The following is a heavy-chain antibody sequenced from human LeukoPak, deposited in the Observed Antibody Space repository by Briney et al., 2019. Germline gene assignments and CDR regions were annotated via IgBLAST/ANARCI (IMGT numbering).Heavy chain of an antibody. CDR1: GFSFSNYA. CDR3: ANRGGNPKGSFDY. J-gene: IGHJ4*02. D-gene: IGHD4-23*01. CDR2: ISGSGGST. V-gene: IGHV3-23*01. Sequence: GGSLRLSCAASGFSFSNYAMSWVRQAPGKGLEWVSPISGSGGSTDYADSVKGRVTISRDNSKNTLFLQMNSLRAEATVVYYCANRGGNPKGSFDYRGEGTLVTVSS.